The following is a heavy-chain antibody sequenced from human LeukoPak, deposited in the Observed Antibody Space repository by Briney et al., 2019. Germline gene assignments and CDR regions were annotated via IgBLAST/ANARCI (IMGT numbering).Heavy chain of an antibody. V-gene: IGHV3-7*01. CDR2: INQDGSAK. D-gene: IGHD4-23*01. CDR3: ARDVHGGAFDY. Sequence: GGSLRLSCAAPGFTFSDYWMNWVRQAPGKGLEWVANINQDGSAKYYVDSVKGRFTFSRDNAMNSLFLQMNSLRAEDTAVYYCARDVHGGAFDYWGQGTLVTVSS. J-gene: IGHJ4*02. CDR1: GFTFSDYW.